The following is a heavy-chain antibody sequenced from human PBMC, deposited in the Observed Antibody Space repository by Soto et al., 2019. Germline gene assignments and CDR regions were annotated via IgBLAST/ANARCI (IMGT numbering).Heavy chain of an antibody. CDR3: GAKKEGDWFDP. V-gene: IGHV4-39*01. Sequence: SETLSLTCTVSGGSISSSTYYWGWIRQPPGKGLEWIGSIYYSGSAYYNPSLKGRVTISVDTSKNQFSLKLSSLTAADTAVYYCGAKKEGDWFDPWGQGALVTVSS. CDR1: GGSISSSTYY. D-gene: IGHD3-16*01. J-gene: IGHJ5*02. CDR2: IYYSGSA.